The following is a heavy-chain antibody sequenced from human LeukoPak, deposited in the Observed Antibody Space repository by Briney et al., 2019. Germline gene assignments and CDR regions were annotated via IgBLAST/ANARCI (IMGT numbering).Heavy chain of an antibody. CDR3: ARHARYCSGGRCYFNWFDP. CDR1: GYSFTNYW. CDR2: IYPGDSDT. J-gene: IGHJ5*02. V-gene: IGHV5-51*01. D-gene: IGHD2-15*01. Sequence: GESLKISCKDSGYSFTNYWIGWVRQMPGKGLEWMGTIYPGDSDTRYSPSFQGQVTISADKSISTVYPQWSSLKASDTAMYYCARHARYCSGGRCYFNWFDPWGQGTLVIVSS.